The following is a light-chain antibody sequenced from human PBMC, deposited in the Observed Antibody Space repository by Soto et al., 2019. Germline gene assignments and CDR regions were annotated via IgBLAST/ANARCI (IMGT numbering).Light chain of an antibody. J-gene: IGKJ4*01. CDR2: STF. V-gene: IGKV3-20*01. CDR3: QHYNNWLGA. CDR1: QSVITTY. Sequence: EIVLTQSPGTLSLSPGETATLSCRASQSVITTYMSWYQQKLGQPPRLLIYSTFHRATGIPDRFTGSGSGTDFTLTINGLEPEDFAIYYCQHYNNWLGAFGGGTAVEIK.